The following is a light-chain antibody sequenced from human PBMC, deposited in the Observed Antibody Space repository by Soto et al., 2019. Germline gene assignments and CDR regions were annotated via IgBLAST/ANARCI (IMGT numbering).Light chain of an antibody. CDR1: SASIDTIY. Sequence: NFMLPQPLSGSESPGKTVTLSCTRTSASIDTIYVQWYQQRPGSAPSIVIYENNHRPSGVPDRFSGSTDTSSNSASLVISGLKTEDEADYYCQAYDSNNRGVFGGGTKLTVL. V-gene: IGLV6-57*04. CDR3: QAYDSNNRGV. J-gene: IGLJ3*02. CDR2: ENN.